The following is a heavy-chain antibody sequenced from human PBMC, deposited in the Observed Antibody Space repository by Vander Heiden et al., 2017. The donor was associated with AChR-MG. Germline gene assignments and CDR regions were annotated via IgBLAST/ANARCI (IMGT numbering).Heavy chain of an antibody. J-gene: IGHJ5*02. D-gene: IGHD2-15*01. Sequence: EVQLLESGGGLVQPGGSLRLSCAASGFTFSSSAMGGVRQAPGKGLEWVSAISGSGGSTYYADSVKGRFTISRDNSKNTLYLQMNSLRAEDTAVYYCAKDRPRSSYCSGGSCYQFDPWGQGTLVTVSS. CDR2: ISGSGGST. CDR1: GFTFSSSA. CDR3: AKDRPRSSYCSGGSCYQFDP. V-gene: IGHV3-23*01.